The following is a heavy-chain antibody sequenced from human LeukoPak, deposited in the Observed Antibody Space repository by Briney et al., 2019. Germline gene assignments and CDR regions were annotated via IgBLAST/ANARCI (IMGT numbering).Heavy chain of an antibody. Sequence: SVKVSCKASGGTFSSYAISWVRQAPGQGLEWMGGIIPIFGTANYAQKFQGRVTITADESTSTAYMELSSLRSEDTAVYYCTRVRSYGSGSYYSYYFDYWGQGTLVTVSS. CDR2: IIPIFGTA. CDR1: GGTFSSYA. D-gene: IGHD3-10*01. J-gene: IGHJ4*02. CDR3: TRVRSYGSGSYYSYYFDY. V-gene: IGHV1-69*01.